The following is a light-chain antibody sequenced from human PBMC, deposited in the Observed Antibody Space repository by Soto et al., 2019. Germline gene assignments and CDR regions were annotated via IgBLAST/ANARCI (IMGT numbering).Light chain of an antibody. J-gene: IGKJ1*01. Sequence: DIQMTQSPSTLSASVGDRVTITCRASQSISSWLAWYQQKPGKAPKLLIYKASSLESGVPSRFSGSGSGTEFTLTISSLQPDDFATYYCQQYNSYSWTFGQVTKVDI. CDR1: QSISSW. V-gene: IGKV1-5*03. CDR2: KAS. CDR3: QQYNSYSWT.